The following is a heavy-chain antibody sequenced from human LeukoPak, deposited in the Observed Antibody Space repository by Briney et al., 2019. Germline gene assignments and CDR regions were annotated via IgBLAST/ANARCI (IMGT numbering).Heavy chain of an antibody. V-gene: IGHV3-66*01. J-gene: IGHJ4*02. CDR2: IYSGGGT. Sequence: RPGGSLRLSCAASGFTFSSYAMHWVRQAPGKGLEWVAVIYSGGGTYYADSVKGRFTISRDNSKNTLYLQMNSLRAEDTAVYYCARDGYSGSYFEAYWGQGTLVTVSS. D-gene: IGHD1-26*01. CDR1: GFTFSSYA. CDR3: ARDGYSGSYFEAY.